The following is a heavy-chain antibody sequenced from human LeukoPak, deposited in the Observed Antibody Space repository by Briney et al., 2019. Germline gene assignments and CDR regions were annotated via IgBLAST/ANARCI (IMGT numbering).Heavy chain of an antibody. J-gene: IGHJ6*03. Sequence: ASVKVSCKASGYTFTSYYMHWVRQAPGQGLEWMGWMNPNSGNTGYAQKFQGRVTITRNTSISTAYMELSSLRSEDAAVYYCARGYSYGLPYYYYYMDVWGKGTTVTVSS. CDR1: GYTFTSYY. D-gene: IGHD5-18*01. CDR2: MNPNSGNT. V-gene: IGHV1-8*03. CDR3: ARGYSYGLPYYYYYMDV.